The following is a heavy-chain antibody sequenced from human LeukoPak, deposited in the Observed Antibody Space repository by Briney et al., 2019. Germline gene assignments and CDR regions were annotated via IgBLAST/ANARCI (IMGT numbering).Heavy chain of an antibody. CDR3: ARGAPPDY. CDR2: ISYDGSNK. V-gene: IGHV3-30-3*01. CDR1: GFPFSTYA. J-gene: IGHJ4*02. Sequence: GGSLRLSCAASGFPFSTYAMYWVCQAPGKGLEWVAVISYDGSNKYYADSVKGRFTISRDNSKNTLYLQMNGLGAEDTAVYYCARGAPPDYWGQGTLVTVSS.